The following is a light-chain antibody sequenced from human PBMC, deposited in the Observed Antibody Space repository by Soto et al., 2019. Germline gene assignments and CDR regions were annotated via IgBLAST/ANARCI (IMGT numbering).Light chain of an antibody. CDR1: SSNIGAGYD. J-gene: IGLJ2*01. CDR2: GNT. Sequence: QSVLTQPPSVSGAPGQRVTISCTGSSSNIGAGYDIHWYQQVPGTAPKVLIFGNTNRPSGVPDRFSGSKSGTSASLAITGLQADDEADYYCQSYDSSLSGVVFGGGTKLTVL. CDR3: QSYDSSLSGVV. V-gene: IGLV1-40*01.